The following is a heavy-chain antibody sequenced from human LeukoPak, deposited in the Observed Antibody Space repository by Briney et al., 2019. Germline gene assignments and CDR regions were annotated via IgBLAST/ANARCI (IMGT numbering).Heavy chain of an antibody. CDR1: GFTFPNAW. Sequence: GGSLRLSCAASGFTFPNAWMSWLRQAPGKGLEWVGHIKSRTDGGTTDYAAPVKGRFTISRDDSENTLYLQMNSLRVEDTAVYYCARGRPHGNDYWGQGTLVTVSS. V-gene: IGHV3-15*05. J-gene: IGHJ4*02. D-gene: IGHD4-23*01. CDR2: IKSRTDGGTT. CDR3: ARGRPHGNDY.